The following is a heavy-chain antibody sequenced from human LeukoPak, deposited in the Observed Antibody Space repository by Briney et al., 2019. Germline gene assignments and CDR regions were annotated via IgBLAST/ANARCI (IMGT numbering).Heavy chain of an antibody. CDR2: ISSSSSYI. CDR3: AKNHDSNTYHTDDAFDV. J-gene: IGHJ3*01. Sequence: GGSLRLSCAASGFTFSSYSMNWVRQAPGKGLEWVSSISSSSSYIYYADSVKGRFTISRDTSKNTLYLQMNSLRAEDTAVYYCAKNHDSNTYHTDDAFDVWGQGTMVTVSS. CDR1: GFTFSSYS. D-gene: IGHD2/OR15-2a*01. V-gene: IGHV3-21*04.